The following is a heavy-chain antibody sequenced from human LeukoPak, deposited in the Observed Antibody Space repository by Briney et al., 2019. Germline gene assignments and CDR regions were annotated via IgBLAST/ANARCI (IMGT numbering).Heavy chain of an antibody. CDR1: GFTLSGYW. CDR2: IKQDGSEK. CDR3: ARDSHASSWYQDY. Sequence: GGSLRLSCAASGFTLSGYWMSWVRQAPGKGLEWVANIKQDGSEKYYVDSMKGRFTISRDNAKNSLYLQMNSLRAEDTAVYYCARDSHASSWYQDYWGQGTLVTVSS. V-gene: IGHV3-7*03. D-gene: IGHD6-13*01. J-gene: IGHJ4*02.